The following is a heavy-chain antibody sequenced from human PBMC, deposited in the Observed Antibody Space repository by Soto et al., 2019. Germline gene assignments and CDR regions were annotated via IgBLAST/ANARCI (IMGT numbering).Heavy chain of an antibody. CDR1: GFTFSSYA. D-gene: IGHD6-19*01. CDR2: ISGSGGST. CDR3: AKRCRVGIAVAGIDY. J-gene: IGHJ4*02. Sequence: GGSLRLSCAASGFTFSSYAMSWVRQAPGKGLEWVSAISGSGGSTYYADSVKGRFTNSRDNSKNTLYLQMNSLRAEVTAVYYCAKRCRVGIAVAGIDYWGQGTLVTVSS. V-gene: IGHV3-23*01.